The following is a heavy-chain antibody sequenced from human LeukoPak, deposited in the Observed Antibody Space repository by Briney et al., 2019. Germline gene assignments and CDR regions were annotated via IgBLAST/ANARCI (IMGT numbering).Heavy chain of an antibody. J-gene: IGHJ4*02. D-gene: IGHD6-13*01. CDR2: IYYSGST. V-gene: IGHV4-59*08. CDR1: GGSISSSF. CDR3: ARNAVVAAAVDY. Sequence: SETLSLTCTVSGGSISSSFWSWIRQPPGKGLEWIGYIYYSGSTNYNPSLKSRVTISVDTSKNQFSLKLSSVTAADTAVYYCARNAVVAAAVDYWGQGTLVTVSS.